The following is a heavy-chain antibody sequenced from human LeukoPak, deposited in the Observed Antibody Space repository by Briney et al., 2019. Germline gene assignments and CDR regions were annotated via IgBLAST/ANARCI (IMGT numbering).Heavy chain of an antibody. J-gene: IGHJ5*02. CDR3: ARIYCSGGSCYSGNFDP. D-gene: IGHD2-15*01. V-gene: IGHV3-21*01. CDR2: ISSSSTYI. Sequence: GGSLRLSCAASGFTFSSYYMNWVRQAPGKGLEWVSSISSSSTYIDYGDSVKGRFTISRDNAKNSLYLQMNSLRAEDTAVYYCARIYCSGGSCYSGNFDPWGQGTLVTVSS. CDR1: GFTFSSYY.